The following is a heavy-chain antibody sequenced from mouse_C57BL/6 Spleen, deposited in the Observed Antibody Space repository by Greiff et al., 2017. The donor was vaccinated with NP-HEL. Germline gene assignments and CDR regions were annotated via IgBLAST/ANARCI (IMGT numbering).Heavy chain of an antibody. CDR3: ARDLRNWGYFDY. J-gene: IGHJ2*01. CDR1: GFTFSDYY. D-gene: IGHD4-1*01. V-gene: IGHV5-16*01. Sequence: EVQLVESEGGLVQPGSSMKLSCTASGFTFSDYYMAWVRQVPEKGLEWVANINYDGSSTYYLDSLKSRFIISRDNAKNILYLQMSSLKSEDTATYYCARDLRNWGYFDYWGQGTTLTVSS. CDR2: INYDGSST.